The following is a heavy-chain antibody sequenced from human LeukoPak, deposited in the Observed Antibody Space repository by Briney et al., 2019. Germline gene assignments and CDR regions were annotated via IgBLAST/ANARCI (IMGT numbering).Heavy chain of an antibody. V-gene: IGHV1-69*13. CDR1: GGTFSSYA. CDR2: IIPIFGTA. D-gene: IGHD2-2*01. Sequence: ASVKVSCKASGGTFSSYAISWVRQAPGQGLEWMGGIIPIFGTANYAQKFQGRVTITADESTSTAYMELSSLRSEDTAVYYCTTDPYCGTTGCSVGGWFDPWGQGTLVTVSS. CDR3: TTDPYCGTTGCSVGGWFDP. J-gene: IGHJ5*02.